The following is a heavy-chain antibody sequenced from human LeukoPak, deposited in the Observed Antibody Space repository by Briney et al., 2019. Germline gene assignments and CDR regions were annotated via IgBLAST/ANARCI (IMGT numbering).Heavy chain of an antibody. Sequence: SETLSLTCTVSGYSISSGYYWGWIRQPPGKGLEWIGSIYHSGSTYYNPSLKSRVTISVDTSKNQFSLKLSSVTAADTAVYYCARSNSGYDLSFDYWGQGTLVTVSS. CDR3: ARSNSGYDLSFDY. J-gene: IGHJ4*02. CDR2: IYHSGST. V-gene: IGHV4-38-2*02. CDR1: GYSISSGYY. D-gene: IGHD5-12*01.